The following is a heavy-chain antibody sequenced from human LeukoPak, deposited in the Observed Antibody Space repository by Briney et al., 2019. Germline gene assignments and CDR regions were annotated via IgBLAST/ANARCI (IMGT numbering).Heavy chain of an antibody. CDR3: ARLSQVYGVMERRYFDY. J-gene: IGHJ4*02. D-gene: IGHD1-14*01. CDR1: GGSISSSSYY. Sequence: SETLSLTCTVSGGSISSSSYYWGWIRQPPGKGLEWIGSIYYSGSTYYNPSLKSRVTISVDTSKNQFSLKLSSVTAADTAVYYCARLSQVYGVMERRYFDYWGQGTLVTVSS. V-gene: IGHV4-39*07. CDR2: IYYSGST.